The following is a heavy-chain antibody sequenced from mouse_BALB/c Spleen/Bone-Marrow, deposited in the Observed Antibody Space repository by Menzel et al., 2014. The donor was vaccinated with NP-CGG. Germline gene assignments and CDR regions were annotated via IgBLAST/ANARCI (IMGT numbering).Heavy chain of an antibody. CDR2: IRLKSNNFAT. CDR1: GFTFSNYW. V-gene: IGHV6-6*02. D-gene: IGHD1-1*01. Sequence: EVMLVESGGGLVQPGGSMKLSCVASGFTFSNYWMNWVRQSPEKGLEWVAEIRLKSNNFATHYAESVKGRFTISGDDSKSSVYLEMNNLRAEDTGIYYCTSLYYYGSRYFDYWGQGTTLTVSS. CDR3: TSLYYYGSRYFDY. J-gene: IGHJ2*01.